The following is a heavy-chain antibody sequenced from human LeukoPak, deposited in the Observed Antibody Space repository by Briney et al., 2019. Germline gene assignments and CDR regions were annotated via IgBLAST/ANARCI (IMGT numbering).Heavy chain of an antibody. J-gene: IGHJ4*02. D-gene: IGHD4-17*01. V-gene: IGHV3-7*01. CDR1: EFTFSSYW. CDR2: IKQDGGQI. Sequence: GGSLRLSCAASEFTFSSYWMSWVRQAPGKGLEWVANIKQDGGQIYYLESVKGRFTVSRDNAKNSLYLQMNRLRAEDTAVYYCARLGARQMLEYWGQGTLVTVSS. CDR3: ARLGARQMLEY.